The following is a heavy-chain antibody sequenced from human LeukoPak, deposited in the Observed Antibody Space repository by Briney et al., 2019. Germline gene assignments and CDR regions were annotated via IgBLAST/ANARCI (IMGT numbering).Heavy chain of an antibody. Sequence: ASVKVSCKASGYTFTGYYMHWVRQAPGQGLEWMGRINPNSGGTNYAQKFQGRVTMTRDTSISTAYMELSRLRSDDTAVYHCARLTRQQLAEIDYWGQGTLVTVSS. J-gene: IGHJ4*02. CDR3: ARLTRQQLAEIDY. D-gene: IGHD6-13*01. CDR1: GYTFTGYY. CDR2: INPNSGGT. V-gene: IGHV1-2*06.